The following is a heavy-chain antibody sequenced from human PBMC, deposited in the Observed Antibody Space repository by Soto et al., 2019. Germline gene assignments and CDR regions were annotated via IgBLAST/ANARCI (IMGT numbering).Heavy chain of an antibody. D-gene: IGHD3-22*01. Sequence: GGSLRLSCAASGFTVSSNYMSWVRQAPGKGLEWVSVIYSGGSTYYADSVKGRFTISRDNSKNTLYLQMNSLRAEDTAVYYCARGGGYDYYYYGMDVWGQGTTVTVSS. CDR3: ARGGGYDYYYYGMDV. J-gene: IGHJ6*02. V-gene: IGHV3-53*01. CDR2: IYSGGST. CDR1: GFTVSSNY.